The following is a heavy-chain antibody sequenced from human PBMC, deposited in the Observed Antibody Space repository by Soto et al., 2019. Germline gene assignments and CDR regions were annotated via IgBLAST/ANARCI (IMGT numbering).Heavy chain of an antibody. CDR2: ISSYGADT. V-gene: IGHV3-64D*06. CDR1: GFTFNSFA. CDR3: VKEGYMRSDWYGQFDY. J-gene: IGHJ4*02. D-gene: IGHD6-19*01. Sequence: GGSLRLSCSASGFTFNSFAMHWVRQAPGKGLEFVSAISSYGADTYYADSVKGRFAISRDNSKNTLYLQMSSLRAEDTALYYCVKEGYMRSDWYGQFDYWGQGALVTVSS.